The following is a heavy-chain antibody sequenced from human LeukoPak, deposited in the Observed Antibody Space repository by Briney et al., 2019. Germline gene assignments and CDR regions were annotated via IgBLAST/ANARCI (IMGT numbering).Heavy chain of an antibody. Sequence: GGSLRLSCAASGFTFSRYGMNWVRQAPGKGLEWVALISYDGSNEYYADSVKGRFTISRDNSKNSLYLQMNSLRADDTAVYYCARGGSYVHYWGQGTLVTVSS. CDR2: ISYDGSNE. D-gene: IGHD1-26*01. J-gene: IGHJ4*02. V-gene: IGHV3-30*03. CDR3: ARGGSYVHY. CDR1: GFTFSRYG.